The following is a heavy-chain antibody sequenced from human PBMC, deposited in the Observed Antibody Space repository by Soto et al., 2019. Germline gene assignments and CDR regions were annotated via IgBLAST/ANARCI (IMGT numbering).Heavy chain of an antibody. CDR2: IYYSGST. CDR1: GGSISSSSYY. J-gene: IGHJ5*02. CDR3: ARHDRGSSWYLDWFDP. Sequence: SETLSLTCTVSGGSISSSSYYWGWIRQPPGKGLEWIGSIYYSGSTYYNTSLKSRVTISVDTSKNQFSLKRSSVTAADTAVYYCARHDRGSSWYLDWFDPWGQGTLVTVSS. D-gene: IGHD6-13*01. V-gene: IGHV4-39*01.